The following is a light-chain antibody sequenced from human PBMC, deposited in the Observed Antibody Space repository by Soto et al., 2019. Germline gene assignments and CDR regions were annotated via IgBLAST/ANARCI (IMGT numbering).Light chain of an antibody. CDR2: EVS. J-gene: IGLJ1*01. Sequence: SALTQPASLSGSPGQSITISCTGTSSDVGAYDYVSWYQQHPDKAPKLMIYEVSNRPSGVSNCFSGSKSVNTATLTISGLQADDEADYYCSSYTSSSTRVFGTGTKVTVL. V-gene: IGLV2-14*03. CDR1: SSDVGAYDY. CDR3: SSYTSSSTRV.